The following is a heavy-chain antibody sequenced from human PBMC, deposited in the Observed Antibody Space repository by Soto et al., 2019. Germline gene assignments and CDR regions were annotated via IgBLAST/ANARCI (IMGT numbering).Heavy chain of an antibody. CDR3: ARALLSHSYDSGGYDSYFPAMDV. Sequence: QVQLVQSGAEVKKPGSSVKVSCKASGGTFSSLDINWVRQAPGQGLEWMGGIIPISETTNYAQIFQGRVSIVADKSTSTAYMELSRLRSEDTAVYYCARALLSHSYDSGGYDSYFPAMDVWGQGTPVTVSS. V-gene: IGHV1-69*06. D-gene: IGHD3-22*01. CDR1: GGTFSSLD. CDR2: IIPISETT. J-gene: IGHJ6*02.